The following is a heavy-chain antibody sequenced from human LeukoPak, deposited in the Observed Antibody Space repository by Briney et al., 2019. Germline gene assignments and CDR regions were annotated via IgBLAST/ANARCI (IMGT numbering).Heavy chain of an antibody. D-gene: IGHD1/OR15-1a*01. J-gene: IGHJ4*02. CDR2: ITPNSGGT. Sequence: VASVKVSCKASEYTFTDYYIHWVRQAPGQGLEWMGWITPNSGGTNYAQKFQGRVTMTRDTSISTTYMELSSLTSDDTAMYYCARGSANNGAGPKRAFEYWGQGTLVTVSS. CDR1: EYTFTDYY. CDR3: ARGSANNGAGPKRAFEY. V-gene: IGHV1-2*02.